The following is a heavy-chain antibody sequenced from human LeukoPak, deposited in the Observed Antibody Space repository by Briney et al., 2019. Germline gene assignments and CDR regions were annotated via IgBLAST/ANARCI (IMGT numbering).Heavy chain of an antibody. CDR3: ARAWGYYYYYMDV. V-gene: IGHV4-61*08. D-gene: IGHD3-16*01. J-gene: IGHJ6*03. CDR2: IYYSGST. CDR1: GGSISSGGYS. Sequence: SETLSLTCAVSGGSISSGGYSWSWIRQPPGKGLEWIGYIYYSGSTNYNPSLKSRVTISVDTSKNQFSLKLSSVTAADTAVYYCARAWGYYYYYMDVWGKGTTVTISS.